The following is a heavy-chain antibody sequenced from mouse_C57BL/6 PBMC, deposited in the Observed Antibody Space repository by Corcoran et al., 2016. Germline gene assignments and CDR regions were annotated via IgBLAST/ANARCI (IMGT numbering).Heavy chain of an antibody. CDR2: INPYNGGT. J-gene: IGHJ4*01. CDR1: GYTFTDYY. CDR3: AREHGAMDY. Sequence: EVQLQQSGPVLVQPGASVKMSCKASGYTFTDYYMNWVKQSHGKSLEWIGVINPYNGGTSYNQKFKGKATLTVDKSSSTYYLELNSLTSDDSAVYYSAREHGAMDYWGQGTSVTVSS. V-gene: IGHV1-19*01.